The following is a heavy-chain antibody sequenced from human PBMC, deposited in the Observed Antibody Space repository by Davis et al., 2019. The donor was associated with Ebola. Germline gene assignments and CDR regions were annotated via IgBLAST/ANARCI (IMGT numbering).Heavy chain of an antibody. V-gene: IGHV4-34*01. D-gene: IGHD2-21*01. Sequence: PGGSLRLSCAVYGGSFSGYYWSWIRQSPGKGLEWIGEINHSGSTNYNPSLKSRVTISVDTSKNQFSLKLSSVTAADTAVYYCARALPYQPLAYCGGDCYSGRGWFDPWGQGTLVTVSS. CDR3: ARALPYQPLAYCGGDCYSGRGWFDP. CDR2: INHSGST. CDR1: GGSFSGYY. J-gene: IGHJ5*02.